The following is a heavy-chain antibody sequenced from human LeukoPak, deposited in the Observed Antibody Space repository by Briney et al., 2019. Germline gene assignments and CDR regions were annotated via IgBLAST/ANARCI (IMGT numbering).Heavy chain of an antibody. J-gene: IGHJ4*02. CDR1: GFTLSSYA. D-gene: IGHD2-8*01. CDR3: ARDLQLYTIGPPYFDY. V-gene: IGHV3-30-3*01. CDR2: ISYDGSNK. Sequence: GSLRLSCVASGFTLSSYAMHWVRQAPGKGLEWVAVISYDGSNKYYADSVKGRFTISRDNSKNTLYLQMNSLRAEDTAVYYCARDLQLYTIGPPYFDYWGQGTLVTVSS.